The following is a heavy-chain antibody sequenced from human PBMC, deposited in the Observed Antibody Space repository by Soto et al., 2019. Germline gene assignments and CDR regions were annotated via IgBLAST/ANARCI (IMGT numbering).Heavy chain of an antibody. J-gene: IGHJ4*02. Sequence: PGGSLRLSCAASGFTFSSSAMSWVGQAPGRGLEWFSTISGSCGTPYYADSVRGRFTISRDNSKNTLYLGLNSLRAEDTAVYYCAMGLAAAGPLDYWGQGTLVTVSS. D-gene: IGHD6-13*01. CDR2: ISGSCGTP. CDR3: AMGLAAAGPLDY. V-gene: IGHV3-23*01. CDR1: GFTFSSSA.